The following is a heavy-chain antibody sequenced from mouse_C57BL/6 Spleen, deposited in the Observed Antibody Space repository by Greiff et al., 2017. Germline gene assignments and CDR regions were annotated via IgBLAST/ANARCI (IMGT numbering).Heavy chain of an antibody. D-gene: IGHD2-3*01. J-gene: IGHJ2*01. CDR1: GYTFTDYE. Sequence: QVQLKQSGAELVRPGASVTLSCKASGYTFTDYEMHWVKQTPVHGLEWIGAIDPETGGTAYNQKFKGKAILTADKSSSTAYMELRSLTSEDSAVYYCTRDGYYVRYFDYWGQGTTLTVSS. V-gene: IGHV1-15*01. CDR3: TRDGYYVRYFDY. CDR2: IDPETGGT.